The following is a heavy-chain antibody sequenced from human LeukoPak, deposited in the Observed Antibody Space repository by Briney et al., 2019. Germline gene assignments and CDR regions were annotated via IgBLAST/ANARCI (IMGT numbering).Heavy chain of an antibody. Sequence: GGSLRLSCAASGFTFSSYAMHWVRPAPGKGLEWVAVISYDGSNKYYADSVKGRFTISRDNSKNTLYLQMNSLRAEDTAVYYCARVSKEWELLGPFDYWGQGTLVTVSS. J-gene: IGHJ4*02. CDR3: ARVSKEWELLGPFDY. V-gene: IGHV3-30-3*01. D-gene: IGHD1-26*01. CDR2: ISYDGSNK. CDR1: GFTFSSYA.